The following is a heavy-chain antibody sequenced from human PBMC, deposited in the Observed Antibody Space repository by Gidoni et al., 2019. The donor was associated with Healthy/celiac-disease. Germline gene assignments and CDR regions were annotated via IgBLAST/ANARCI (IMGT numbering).Heavy chain of an antibody. Sequence: QLQLQESGPGLVKPSETLSLTCTVSGGSISSSSYYWGWLRQPPGKGLEWIGSIYYSGRTYYNPSLKSRVTISVDTSKNQFSLKLSSVTAADTAVYYCARHRVDYYDSSGLPPWFDPWGQGTLVTVSS. CDR2: IYYSGRT. CDR1: GGSISSSSYY. J-gene: IGHJ5*02. CDR3: ARHRVDYYDSSGLPPWFDP. D-gene: IGHD3-22*01. V-gene: IGHV4-39*01.